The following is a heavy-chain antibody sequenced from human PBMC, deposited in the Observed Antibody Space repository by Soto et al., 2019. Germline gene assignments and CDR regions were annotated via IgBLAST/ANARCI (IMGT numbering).Heavy chain of an antibody. CDR3: AKCGAGDQARCDY. J-gene: IGHJ4*02. CDR1: GGTFSSYA. D-gene: IGHD1-26*01. V-gene: IGHV1-69*02. Sequence: QVQLVQSGAEVKKPGSSVKVSCKASGGTFSSYAISWVRQAPGQGLEWMGRIVSILGIANYSQKFQGRVTITADKSTATTYMELSSMRSEDTAVYYCAKCGAGDQARCDYWGQGTLVTVSS. CDR2: IVSILGIA.